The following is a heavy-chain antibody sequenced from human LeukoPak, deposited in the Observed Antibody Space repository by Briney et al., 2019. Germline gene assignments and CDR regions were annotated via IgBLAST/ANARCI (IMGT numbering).Heavy chain of an antibody. Sequence: SETLSLTCTVSGGSISSNTYYWSWIRQPPGKGLEWIGSIRYSGRTYYKPSLKSRVTLSVDTSKNQLLLNLRSVTAAETAMYYCAREFNGSPDYLGQGTLVTVSS. D-gene: IGHD6-25*01. CDR3: AREFNGSPDY. CDR1: GGSISSNTYY. CDR2: IRYSGRT. J-gene: IGHJ4*02. V-gene: IGHV4-39*02.